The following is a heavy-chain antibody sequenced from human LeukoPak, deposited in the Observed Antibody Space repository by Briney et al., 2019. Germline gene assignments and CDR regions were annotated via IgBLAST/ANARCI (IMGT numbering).Heavy chain of an antibody. CDR1: GYSFTSYW. CDR3: ARDLESPGELKYYYYMDV. D-gene: IGHD1-26*01. J-gene: IGHJ6*03. V-gene: IGHV1-2*02. CDR2: INPYTGDT. Sequence: GESLKISCKGSGYSFTSYWIGWVRQAPGQGLEWMGWINPYTGDTNSAQKFQGRVTMTRDTSISTAYMELSRLTSDDSAVYYCARDLESPGELKYYYYMDVWGNGTTVTVSS.